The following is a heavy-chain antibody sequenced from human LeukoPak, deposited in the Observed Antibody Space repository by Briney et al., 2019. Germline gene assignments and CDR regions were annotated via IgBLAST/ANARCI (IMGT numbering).Heavy chain of an antibody. CDR3: AKDRNIVIIPAAIEGFDY. D-gene: IGHD2-2*01. V-gene: IGHV3-33*06. CDR2: IWNDGSKK. J-gene: IGHJ4*02. Sequence: GGSLKLSCAASGFPFSSYGMHWVRQAPGKGLEWVAVIWNDGSKKLYADSVKGRFTISRDNHKNVVFLQMNTLRVDDTAVYYCAKDRNIVIIPAAIEGFDYWGLGTLVTVAS. CDR1: GFPFSSYG.